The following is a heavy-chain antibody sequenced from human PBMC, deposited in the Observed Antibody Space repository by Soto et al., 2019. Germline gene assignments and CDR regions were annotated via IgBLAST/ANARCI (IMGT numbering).Heavy chain of an antibody. CDR2: ISQDGNKK. CDR1: GFIFSSYA. D-gene: IGHD3-9*01. Sequence: QVPLVESGGGVVRPGRSLRLSCAASGFIFSSYAMHWVRQAPGKGLEWVAGISQDGNKKYYADSVEGRFTISRDNSKNTLYLHMSSLRAEDTAVYYCADLRYFDWGQGTMVTVSP. CDR3: ADLRYFD. J-gene: IGHJ3*01. V-gene: IGHV3-30-3*01.